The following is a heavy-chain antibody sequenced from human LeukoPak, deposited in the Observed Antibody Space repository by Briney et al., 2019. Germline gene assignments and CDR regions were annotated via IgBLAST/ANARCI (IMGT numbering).Heavy chain of an antibody. CDR3: ARVAGDCSSTSCQPYYYYGMDV. J-gene: IGHJ6*02. V-gene: IGHV3-48*02. D-gene: IGHD2-2*01. Sequence: GGSLRLSCAASGFTFSSYSMNWVRQAPGKGLEWVSYISSSSTIYYADSVKGRFTISRDNAKNSLYLQMNSLRDEDTAVYYCARVAGDCSSTSCQPYYYYGMDVWGQGTTVTVSS. CDR2: ISSSSTI. CDR1: GFTFSSYS.